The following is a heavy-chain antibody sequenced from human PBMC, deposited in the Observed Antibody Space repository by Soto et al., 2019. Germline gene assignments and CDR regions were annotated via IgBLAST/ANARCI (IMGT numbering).Heavy chain of an antibody. D-gene: IGHD2-15*01. Sequence: GGSLRLSCAASGFIFSNAWMNWVRQAPGKGLEWVGRIKSKPDGETTVYAAPLKGRFTISRDDSKNTLYLQMNSLKTDDTAVYYCTTGSCSGGNCLLLDWGQGTLVTVFS. CDR2: IKSKPDGETT. CDR1: GFIFSNAW. CDR3: TTGSCSGGNCLLLD. J-gene: IGHJ4*02. V-gene: IGHV3-15*01.